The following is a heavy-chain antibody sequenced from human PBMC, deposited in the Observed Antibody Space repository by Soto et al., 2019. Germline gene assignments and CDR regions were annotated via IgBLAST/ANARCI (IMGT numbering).Heavy chain of an antibody. J-gene: IGHJ6*02. CDR1: GGSVSSASFY. Sequence: PSETLSLTCTVSGGSVSSASFYWRWIRQPPGKGLEWIGYFYNSGSTNYNPSLKSRVTISVDTSKNQISLKLSSVTAADTAVYYCARGESDYYYAMDVWGQGTTVTVSS. CDR2: FYNSGST. D-gene: IGHD3-10*01. CDR3: ARGESDYYYAMDV. V-gene: IGHV4-61*01.